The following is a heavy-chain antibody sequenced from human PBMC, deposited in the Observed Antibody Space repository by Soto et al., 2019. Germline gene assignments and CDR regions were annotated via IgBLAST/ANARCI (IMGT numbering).Heavy chain of an antibody. V-gene: IGHV3-7*05. D-gene: IGHD3-3*01. J-gene: IGHJ4*02. CDR1: GFTFSSYW. CDR3: ASYDYDFWSGYSSLDY. Sequence: EVQLVESGGGLVQPGGSLRLSCAASGFTFSSYWMSWVRQAPGKGLEWVANIKQDGSEKYYVDSVKGRFTISRDNAKNSLYLQMNSLSAEDTAVYYCASYDYDFWSGYSSLDYWGQGTLVTVSS. CDR2: IKQDGSEK.